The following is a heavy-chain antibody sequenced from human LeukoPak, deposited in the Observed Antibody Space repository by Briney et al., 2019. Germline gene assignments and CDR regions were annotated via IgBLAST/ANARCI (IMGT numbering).Heavy chain of an antibody. Sequence: GGSLTLSCVASGFSFSDHYMSWVRRAPGKGLEWLSYITGSSTIIKYADSVRGRFTISRDNAKNSVYLQINSLRVDDTAIYYCARYHHYFDYWGQGTLVTVSP. J-gene: IGHJ4*02. CDR2: ITGSSTII. V-gene: IGHV3-11*04. CDR1: GFSFSDHY. CDR3: ARYHHYFDY.